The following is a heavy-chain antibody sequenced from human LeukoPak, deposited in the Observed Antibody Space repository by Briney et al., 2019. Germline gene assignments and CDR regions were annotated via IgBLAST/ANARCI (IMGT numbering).Heavy chain of an antibody. Sequence: GGSLRLSCAASGFIFSDYYMSWIRQAPGKGLEWVSYISSSGSTIYYADSVKGRFTISRDNAKNSLYLQMNSLRAEDTAVYYCAREDNYQVTDYWGQGTLVTVSS. D-gene: IGHD4-4*01. J-gene: IGHJ4*02. V-gene: IGHV3-11*01. CDR1: GFIFSDYY. CDR3: AREDNYQVTDY. CDR2: ISSSGSTI.